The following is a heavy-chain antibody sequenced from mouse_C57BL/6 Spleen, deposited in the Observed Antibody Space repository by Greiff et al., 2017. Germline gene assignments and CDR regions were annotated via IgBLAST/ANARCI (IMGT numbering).Heavy chain of an antibody. V-gene: IGHV1-76*01. CDR3: ARSGGWLLRRDWYFDV. CDR1: GYTFTDYY. Sequence: QVQLQQSGAELVRPGASVKLSCKASGYTFTDYYINWVKQRPGQGLEWIARLYPGSGNTYYNEKFKGKATLTAEKSSSTAYMQLSSLTSEDSAVYFCARSGGWLLRRDWYFDVWGTGTTVTVSS. D-gene: IGHD2-3*01. CDR2: LYPGSGNT. J-gene: IGHJ1*03.